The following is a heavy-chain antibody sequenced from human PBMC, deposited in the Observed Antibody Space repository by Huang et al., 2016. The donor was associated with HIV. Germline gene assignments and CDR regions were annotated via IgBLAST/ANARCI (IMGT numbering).Heavy chain of an antibody. J-gene: IGHJ4*02. Sequence: QVQLVQSGPEVKKPGASVKVSCQTSGYLFSNYDINWVRQAPGQGLQWMGWLNPNSGKTAYGQNFQGRVTLTRSTSTGAAYMVLNSLTSQDTAVYYCARLTSGWYQDYWGQGTLVTVSS. CDR3: ARLTSGWYQDY. V-gene: IGHV1-8*01. CDR2: LNPNSGKT. D-gene: IGHD6-19*01. CDR1: GYLFSNYD.